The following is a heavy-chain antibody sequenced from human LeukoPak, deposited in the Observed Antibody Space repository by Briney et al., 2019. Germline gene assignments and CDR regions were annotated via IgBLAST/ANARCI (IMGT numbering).Heavy chain of an antibody. CDR1: GGTFSSYA. D-gene: IGHD6-13*01. J-gene: IGHJ3*02. CDR3: ASGPPGIAAAMAAFDI. CDR2: IIPIFGTA. V-gene: IGHV1-69*13. Sequence: SVKVSCKASGGTFSSYAISWVRQASGQGLEWMGGIIPIFGTANYAQKFQGRVTITADESTSTAYMELSSLRSEDTAVYYCASGPPGIAAAMAAFDIWGQGTMVTVSS.